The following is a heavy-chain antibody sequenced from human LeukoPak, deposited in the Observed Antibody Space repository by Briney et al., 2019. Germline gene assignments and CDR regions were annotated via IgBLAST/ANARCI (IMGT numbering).Heavy chain of an antibody. CDR3: ATDLSWDYYDSSGYPGG. CDR1: GGTFSSYA. J-gene: IGHJ4*02. Sequence: SVKVSCKASGGTFSSYAISWVRQAPGQGLEWMGGIIPIFGTANYAQKFQGRVTITADESTSTAYMEQSSLRSEDTAVYYCATDLSWDYYDSSGYPGGWGQGTLVTVSS. D-gene: IGHD3-22*01. V-gene: IGHV1-69*13. CDR2: IIPIFGTA.